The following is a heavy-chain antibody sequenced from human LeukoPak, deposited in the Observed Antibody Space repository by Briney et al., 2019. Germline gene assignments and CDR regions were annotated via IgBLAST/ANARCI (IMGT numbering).Heavy chain of an antibody. CDR2: INHSGST. Sequence: PSETLSLTCAVYGGSFSGYYWSWIRQPPGKGLEWIGEINHSGSTNYNPSLKSRVTISVDTSKNQFSLKLSSVTAADTAVYYCASLVNYYYYGMDVWGQGTTVTVSS. CDR1: GGSFSGYY. J-gene: IGHJ6*02. D-gene: IGHD3-22*01. V-gene: IGHV4-34*01. CDR3: ASLVNYYYYGMDV.